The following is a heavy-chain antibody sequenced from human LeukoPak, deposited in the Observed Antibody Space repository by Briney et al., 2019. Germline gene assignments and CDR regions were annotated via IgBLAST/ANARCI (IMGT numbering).Heavy chain of an antibody. CDR1: GFTFSSHW. CDR3: AKTPGYSSSWPLGYFQH. Sequence: GGSLRLSCAASGFTFSSHWMHWVRQAPGKGLMWISRINSDGSTTTYADSVKGRFTISRDNSKNTLYLQMNSLRAEDTAVYYCAKTPGYSSSWPLGYFQHWGQGTLVTVSS. CDR2: INSDGSTT. J-gene: IGHJ1*01. D-gene: IGHD6-13*01. V-gene: IGHV3-74*01.